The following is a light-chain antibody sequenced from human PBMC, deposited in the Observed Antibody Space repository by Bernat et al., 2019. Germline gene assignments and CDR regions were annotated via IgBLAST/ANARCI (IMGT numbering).Light chain of an antibody. Sequence: INCRSIRTILSSSDNRNYFAWYHQKPGQSPKLVIAWASSRESGVPHRFTGSGSGTYFTLTISSLQPEDVGLFLCNQPFWAPVTFGGGTRVEIK. CDR1: RTILSSSDNRNY. V-gene: IGKV4-1*01. CDR3: NQPFWAPVT. J-gene: IGKJ4*01. CDR2: WAS.